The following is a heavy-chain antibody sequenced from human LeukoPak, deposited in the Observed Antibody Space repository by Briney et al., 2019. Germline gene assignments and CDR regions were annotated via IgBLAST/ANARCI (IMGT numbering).Heavy chain of an antibody. CDR3: ARAGWLQYYYFDY. CDR2: IIPIFGTA. V-gene: IGHV1-69*06. CDR1: GDTFSNYA. J-gene: IGHJ4*02. Sequence: SVKVSCKASGDTFSNYAISWVRQAPGQGLEWMGGIIPIFGTAKYAQKLQGRVTITADTSTSTAYMELSSLRSEDTAVYYCARAGWLQYYYFDYWGQGTLVTVSS. D-gene: IGHD5-24*01.